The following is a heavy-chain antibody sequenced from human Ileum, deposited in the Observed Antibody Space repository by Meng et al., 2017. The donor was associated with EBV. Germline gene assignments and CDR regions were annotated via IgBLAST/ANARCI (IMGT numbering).Heavy chain of an antibody. CDR3: ASSDYYRSDY. CDR1: GGSISRSDW. Sequence: QVQLQESGPGLVKPSETLSLTCAVSGGSISRSDWWSWVRQPPGKGLEWIGETSHSGSTNYSPSHKGRVTISLDKSKNQLSLKLNSVTAADTAVYYCASSDYYRSDYWGQGTLVTVSS. V-gene: IGHV4-4*02. D-gene: IGHD3-22*01. J-gene: IGHJ4*02. CDR2: TSHSGST.